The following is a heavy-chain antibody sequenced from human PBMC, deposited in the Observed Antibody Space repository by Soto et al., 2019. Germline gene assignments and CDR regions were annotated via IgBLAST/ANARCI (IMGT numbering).Heavy chain of an antibody. CDR3: AKDNRAYGSGWSYGMDV. CDR1: RFTLSSYA. CDR2: ISGRGDRT. D-gene: IGHD6-19*01. Sequence: GGSLRLSCAVSRFTLSSYAMTWVRQAPGKGLEWLSCISGRGDRTHYADSVKGRFTISRDNSKNTLYLQMNSLRAEDTALYYCAKDNRAYGSGWSYGMDVWGQGATVTVSS. V-gene: IGHV3-23*01. J-gene: IGHJ6*02.